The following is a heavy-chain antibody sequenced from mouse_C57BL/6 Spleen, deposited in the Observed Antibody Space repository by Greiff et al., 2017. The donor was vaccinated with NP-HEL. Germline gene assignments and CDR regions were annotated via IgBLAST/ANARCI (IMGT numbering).Heavy chain of an antibody. CDR1: GYTFSDYE. CDR3: TNYYGSSYRSDY. D-gene: IGHD1-1*01. CDR2: IDPETGGT. Sequence: QVQLQQSGAELVRPGASVTLSCKASGYTFSDYEMHWVKQTPVHGLEWIGAIDPETGGTAYNQKFKGKAILTADKSSSTAYMELRSLTSEDSAVYYCTNYYGSSYRSDYWGQGTTLTVSS. V-gene: IGHV1-15*01. J-gene: IGHJ2*01.